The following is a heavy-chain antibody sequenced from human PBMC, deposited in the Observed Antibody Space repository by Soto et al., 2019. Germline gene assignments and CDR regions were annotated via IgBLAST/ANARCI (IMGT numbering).Heavy chain of an antibody. Sequence: GGSLRLSCAASGFTFSSYSMNWVRQAPGKGLEWVSYISSSSSTIYYADSVKGRFTISRDNAKNSLYLQMNSLRDEDTAVYYCARSSGSYYNVIPYYYGMDVWGQGTTVTVSS. CDR3: ARSSGSYYNVIPYYYGMDV. D-gene: IGHD3-10*01. CDR1: GFTFSSYS. V-gene: IGHV3-48*02. CDR2: ISSSSSTI. J-gene: IGHJ6*02.